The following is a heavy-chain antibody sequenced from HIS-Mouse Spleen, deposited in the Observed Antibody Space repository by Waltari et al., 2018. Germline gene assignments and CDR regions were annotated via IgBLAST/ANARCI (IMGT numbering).Heavy chain of an antibody. Sequence: QVQLVESGGGVVQPWRSLRLSCAASGFTFSSYGMHWVRQAPGKGLKCVASISYDASNEHYAESVICQLTSSGDNSENTLYLQLNSLSAEDTAVYYCANEKHHACAYWGQGTLVTVSS. J-gene: IGHJ4*02. CDR1: GFTFSSYG. V-gene: IGHV3-30*18. CDR3: ANEKHHACAY. CDR2: ISYDASNE.